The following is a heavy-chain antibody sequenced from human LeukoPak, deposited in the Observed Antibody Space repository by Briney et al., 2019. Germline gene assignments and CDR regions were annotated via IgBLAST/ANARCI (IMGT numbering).Heavy chain of an antibody. D-gene: IGHD6-13*01. CDR2: IYYSGST. Sequence: PSETLSLTCTVSGGSISSSSYYWGWIRQPPGKGLEWIGSIYYSGSTYYNPSLKSRVTISVDTSKNQFSLKLSSVTAADTAVYYCARRSGGAAAGLTNWFDPWGQGTLVTVSS. CDR3: ARRSGGAAAGLTNWFDP. V-gene: IGHV4-39*01. J-gene: IGHJ5*02. CDR1: GGSISSSSYY.